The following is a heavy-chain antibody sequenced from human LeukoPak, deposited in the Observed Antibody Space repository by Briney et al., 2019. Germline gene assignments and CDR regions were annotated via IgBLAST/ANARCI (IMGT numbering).Heavy chain of an antibody. CDR3: ARGRRYYDSSGYYRIVFDI. D-gene: IGHD3-22*01. V-gene: IGHV1-8*03. CDR1: GYTFTSYD. CDR2: MNPNSGNT. Sequence: GASVKVSCKASGYTFTSYDINWVRQATGQGLEWMGWMNPNSGNTGYAQKFQGRVTITRNTSISTAYMELSSLRSEDTAVYYCARGRRYYDSSGYYRIVFDIWGQGTMVTVSS. J-gene: IGHJ3*02.